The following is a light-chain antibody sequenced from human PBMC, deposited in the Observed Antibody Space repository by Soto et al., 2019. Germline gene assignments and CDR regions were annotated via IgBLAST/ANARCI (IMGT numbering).Light chain of an antibody. Sequence: QSALTQPASVSGSPGQSITISCTGTSSDIGDHNYVSWYQQHTGKVPQLIISDVSNRPSGVSNRFSGSKSGNTASLTISGLRPEDEADYYCISYTGIQVFGTGTKLTVL. CDR3: ISYTGIQV. CDR2: DVS. J-gene: IGLJ1*01. CDR1: SSDIGDHNY. V-gene: IGLV2-14*03.